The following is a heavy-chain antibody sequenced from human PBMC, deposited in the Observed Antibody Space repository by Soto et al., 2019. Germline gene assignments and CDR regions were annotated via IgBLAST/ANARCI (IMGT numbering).Heavy chain of an antibody. Sequence: VGSLRLSCAASGFTFSSYSMNWVRQAPGKGLEWVSSISSSSSYIYYADSVKGRFTISRDNAKNSLYLQMNSLRAEDTAVYYCATDRDHGYLSPFDYWGQGTLVTVSS. D-gene: IGHD5-18*01. CDR3: ATDRDHGYLSPFDY. V-gene: IGHV3-21*04. CDR2: ISSSSSYI. CDR1: GFTFSSYS. J-gene: IGHJ4*02.